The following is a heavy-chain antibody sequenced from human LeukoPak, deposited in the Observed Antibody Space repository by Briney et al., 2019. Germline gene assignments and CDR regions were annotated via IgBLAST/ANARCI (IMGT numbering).Heavy chain of an antibody. Sequence: PGGSLRLSCAASGFSFSSYAMHWVRPAPGKGLEYVSAISSNGGSTYYADSVKGRFTISRDNSKNTLYLQMGSLRAEDMAVYYCATTTGSSSWYGGPRQFDYWGQGTLVTVSS. J-gene: IGHJ4*02. D-gene: IGHD6-13*01. CDR1: GFSFSSYA. V-gene: IGHV3-64*02. CDR2: ISSNGGST. CDR3: ATTTGSSSWYGGPRQFDY.